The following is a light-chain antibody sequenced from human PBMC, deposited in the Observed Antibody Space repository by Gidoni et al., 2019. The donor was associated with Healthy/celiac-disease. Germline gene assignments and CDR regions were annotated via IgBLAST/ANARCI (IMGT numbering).Light chain of an antibody. CDR2: AAS. V-gene: IGKV1-39*01. J-gene: IGKJ1*01. CDR1: QSISSY. CDR3: QQSYSTPWT. Sequence: DLQITQSPSSLSASVGDRVTITFRARQSISSYLNWYQQKPGKAPKLLIYAASSLQSGVPSRFSGSGSGTDFTLTISSLQPEDFATYYCQQSYSTPWTFGPGTKVDIK.